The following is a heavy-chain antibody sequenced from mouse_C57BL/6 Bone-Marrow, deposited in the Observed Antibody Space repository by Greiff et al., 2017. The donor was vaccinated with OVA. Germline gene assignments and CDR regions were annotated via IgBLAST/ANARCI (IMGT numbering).Heavy chain of an antibody. V-gene: IGHV14-2*01. Sequence: EVQLQQSGAELVKPGASVKLSCTASGFNIKDYYMHWVKQRTEQGLEWIGRIDPEYGETKYAPKFQGKATITADTSSNTAYLQLSSLTSEDTAVYYCALIYYGNYPLAYWGQGTLVTVSA. CDR2: IDPEYGET. J-gene: IGHJ3*01. D-gene: IGHD2-1*01. CDR3: ALIYYGNYPLAY. CDR1: GFNIKDYY.